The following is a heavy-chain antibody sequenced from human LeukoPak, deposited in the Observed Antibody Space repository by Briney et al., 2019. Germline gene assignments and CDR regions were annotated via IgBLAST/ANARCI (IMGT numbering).Heavy chain of an antibody. V-gene: IGHV3-23*01. J-gene: IGHJ4*02. D-gene: IGHD3-22*01. CDR1: GFTFSSYG. Sequence: GGSLRLSCAASGFTFSSYGMSWVRQAPGKGLEWVSAISGSGGSTYYADSVKGRFTISRDNSKNTLYLQMNSLRAEDTAVYYCAKVYYYDSSGYYSPFDYWGQGTLATVSS. CDR2: ISGSGGST. CDR3: AKVYYYDSSGYYSPFDY.